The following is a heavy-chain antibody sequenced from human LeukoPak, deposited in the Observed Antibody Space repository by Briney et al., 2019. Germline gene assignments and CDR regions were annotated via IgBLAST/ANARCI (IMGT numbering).Heavy chain of an antibody. J-gene: IGHJ6*02. V-gene: IGHV3-7*01. CDR1: GFTFSNYW. D-gene: IGHD6-13*01. Sequence: GGSLSLSCAASGFTFSNYWMSWVRQAPGKGLEWVANMDQDGSEEYYLDSVKGRFTISRDNAKNSLYLQMHTLRAEDTAVYYCARDSTYSSSWTTSIDYYYDVDVWGQGTTVTVSS. CDR3: ARDSTYSSSWTTSIDYYYDVDV. CDR2: MDQDGSEE.